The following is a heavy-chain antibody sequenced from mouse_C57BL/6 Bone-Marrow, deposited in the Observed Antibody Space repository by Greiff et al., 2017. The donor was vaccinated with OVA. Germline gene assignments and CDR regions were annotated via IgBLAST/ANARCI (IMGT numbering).Heavy chain of an antibody. CDR3: ARKGISPGLDY. CDR2: IYPGDGDT. CDR1: GYAFSSSW. Sequence: VKVVESGPELVKPGASVKISCKASGYAFSSSWMNWVKQRPGKGLEWIGRIYPGDGDTNYNGKFKGKATLTADKSSSTAYMQLSSLTSEDSAVYFCARKGISPGLDYWGQGTTLTVSS. D-gene: IGHD3-3*01. V-gene: IGHV1-82*01. J-gene: IGHJ2*01.